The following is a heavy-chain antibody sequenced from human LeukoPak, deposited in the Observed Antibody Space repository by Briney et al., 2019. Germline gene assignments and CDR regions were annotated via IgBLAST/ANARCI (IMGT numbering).Heavy chain of an antibody. D-gene: IGHD1-1*01. CDR2: ISKSGDIT. Sequence: GGSLRLSCAASGFTFTNYAMTWVRQAPGKGLEWISGISKSGDITFYADYVKGRFTISRDTSKSAVYLQMNNLRAEDTAIYYCAKDASTTNNFFFFDYWGQGALATVSS. CDR1: GFTFTNYA. CDR3: AKDASTTNNFFFFDY. J-gene: IGHJ4*02. V-gene: IGHV3-23*01.